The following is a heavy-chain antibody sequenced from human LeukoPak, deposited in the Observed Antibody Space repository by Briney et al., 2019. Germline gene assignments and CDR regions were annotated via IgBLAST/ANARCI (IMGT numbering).Heavy chain of an antibody. CDR2: ISYEGNNK. CDR3: ARDRAYSDILTGYYGYYYYYAMDV. Sequence: GGSLRLSCAASGFTFSSYGMHWGRQAPGKGLEGGAVISYEGNNKYYADSVKGRFTISRDKSKNTLYLQMTSLRAEDTAVYHCARDRAYSDILTGYYGYYYYYAMDVWGQGTTVTVSS. J-gene: IGHJ6*02. V-gene: IGHV3-30*03. D-gene: IGHD3-9*01. CDR1: GFTFSSYG.